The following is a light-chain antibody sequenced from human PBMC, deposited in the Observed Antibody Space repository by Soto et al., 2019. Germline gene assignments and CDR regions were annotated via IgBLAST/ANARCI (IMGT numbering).Light chain of an antibody. CDR1: RSVSSD. CDR2: GAS. CDR3: QQYSNWPRT. J-gene: IGKJ1*01. Sequence: EIVMTQSPATLSVSPVERATLSCRASRSVSSDLAWYHQKPGQAPRLLIYGASTRATGIPARFSGSGSGTEFTLTINSLQSEDFAVYYCQQYSNWPRTFGQGTKVDIK. V-gene: IGKV3-15*01.